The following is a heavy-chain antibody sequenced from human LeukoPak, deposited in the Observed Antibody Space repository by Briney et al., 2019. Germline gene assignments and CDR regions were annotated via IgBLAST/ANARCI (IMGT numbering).Heavy chain of an antibody. CDR3: ARPDGRGWDALDY. CDR1: GYTFTTYG. J-gene: IGHJ4*02. D-gene: IGHD6-19*01. V-gene: IGHV1-18*01. CDR2: ISTYNGNT. Sequence: ASVKVSCKTSGYTFTTYGISWVRQAPGQGLEWMGWISTYNGNTNYAQKVQGRVTMTTDTSTSTAYMELRSLRSDDTAVYYSARPDGRGWDALDYWGQGTLVTVSS.